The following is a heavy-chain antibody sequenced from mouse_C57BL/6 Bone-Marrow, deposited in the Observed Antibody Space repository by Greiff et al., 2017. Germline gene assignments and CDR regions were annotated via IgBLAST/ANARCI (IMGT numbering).Heavy chain of an antibody. J-gene: IGHJ3*01. Sequence: QVQLQQPGAELVKPGASVKLSCKASGYTFTSYWMHWVKQRPGQGLEWIGMIHPNSGSTNYNEKFKSKATLTVDKSSSTSYMQLGSLTSEDSAVEYCARRGWLLPFAYWGQGTLVTVSA. V-gene: IGHV1-64*01. CDR3: ARRGWLLPFAY. D-gene: IGHD2-3*01. CDR2: IHPNSGST. CDR1: GYTFTSYW.